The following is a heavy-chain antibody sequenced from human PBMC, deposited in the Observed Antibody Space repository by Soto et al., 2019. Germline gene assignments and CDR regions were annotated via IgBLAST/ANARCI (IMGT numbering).Heavy chain of an antibody. J-gene: IGHJ4*02. V-gene: IGHV3-7*03. CDR2: IKYDGSVT. Sequence: GGSLRLSCAASGFTFSNYWLRWARQAPGKGLEWVADIKYDGSVTHYVDSVRGRFTISRDNARNSLYLQMNYLRAEDTAVYYCARDDGNYPFDYWGQGALVTVSS. CDR1: GFTFSNYW. D-gene: IGHD3-10*01. CDR3: ARDDGNYPFDY.